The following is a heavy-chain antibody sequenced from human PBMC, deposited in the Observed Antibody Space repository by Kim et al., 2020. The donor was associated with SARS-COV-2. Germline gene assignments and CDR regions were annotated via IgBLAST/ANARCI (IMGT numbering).Heavy chain of an antibody. D-gene: IGHD2-2*01. CDR2: INHSGST. CDR3: ARGPRGRYCSSTSCYYWFDP. J-gene: IGHJ5*02. CDR1: GGSFSGYY. V-gene: IGHV4-34*01. Sequence: SETLSLTCAVYGGSFSGYYWSWIRQPPGKGLEWIGEINHSGSTNYNPSLKSRVTISVDTSKNQFSLKLSSVTAADTAVYYCARGPRGRYCSSTSCYYWFDPWGQGTLVTVSS.